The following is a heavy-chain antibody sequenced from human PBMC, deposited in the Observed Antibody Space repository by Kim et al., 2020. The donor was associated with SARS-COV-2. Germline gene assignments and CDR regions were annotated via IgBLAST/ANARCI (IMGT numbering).Heavy chain of an antibody. CDR3: ARIPTVTTQEDY. CDR1: GFTFSTYS. V-gene: IGHV3-21*01. D-gene: IGHD4-17*01. CDR2: ISGSSSTF. Sequence: GGSLILSCAASGFTFSTYSMNWVRQAPGKGLEWVSFISGSSSTFSYADSVKGRFTISRDNAKKSLYLQMNSLRAEDTAVYYCARIPTVTTQEDYWGQGTL. J-gene: IGHJ4*02.